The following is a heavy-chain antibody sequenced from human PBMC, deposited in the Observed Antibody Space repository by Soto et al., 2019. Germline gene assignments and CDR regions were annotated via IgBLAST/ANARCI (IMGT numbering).Heavy chain of an antibody. V-gene: IGHV3-9*01. D-gene: IGHD3-3*01. J-gene: IGHJ4*02. Sequence: PGGSLRLSCVASGFTFDDYAMHWVRQAPGKGLEWVSGISWNSGSIGYADSVKGRFTISRDNAKNSLYLQMNSLRAEDTALYYCAKATLRFLEWSYFDYWGQGTLVTVSS. CDR1: GFTFDDYA. CDR3: AKATLRFLEWSYFDY. CDR2: ISWNSGSI.